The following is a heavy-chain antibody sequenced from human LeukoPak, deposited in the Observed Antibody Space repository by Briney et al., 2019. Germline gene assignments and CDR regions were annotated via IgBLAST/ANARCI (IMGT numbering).Heavy chain of an antibody. CDR3: VRAMDV. J-gene: IGHJ6*02. V-gene: IGHV3-7*01. CDR1: GFTFCSYW. Sequence: GGSLRLSCAASGFTFCSYWMDWVRQAPGQGLEWVANIKQDGSKIHYVDSVKGRFTISRDNAKSSLYLQMNSLRAEDTALYYCVRAMDVWGQGTTVTVSS. CDR2: IKQDGSKI.